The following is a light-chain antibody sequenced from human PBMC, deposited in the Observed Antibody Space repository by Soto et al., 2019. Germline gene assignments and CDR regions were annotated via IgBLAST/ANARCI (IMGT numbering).Light chain of an antibody. CDR1: QDISSW. V-gene: IGKV1-12*01. CDR3: QQANSFPLT. J-gene: IGKJ4*01. CDR2: AAS. Sequence: DIQMTQSPSSVSASVGDRVTITCRASQDISSWLAWYQQKPGKAPKLLIYAASSLHSGVPARFSGSDSGTDFTLTISRVQPEDSATYYCQQANSFPLTFGGGTKVEI.